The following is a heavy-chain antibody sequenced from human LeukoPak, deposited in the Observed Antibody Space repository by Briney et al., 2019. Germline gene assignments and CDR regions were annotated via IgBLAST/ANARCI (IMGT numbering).Heavy chain of an antibody. CDR2: ISAYNGNT. V-gene: IGHV1-18*01. CDR1: GYTFTSYC. Sequence: ASVKVSCKASGYTFTSYCISWVRQAPGQGLEWMGWISAYNGNTNYAQKLQGRVTMTTDTSTSTAYMELRSLRSDDTAVYYCARDWSSMVRGVFDYWGQGTLVTVSS. J-gene: IGHJ4*02. CDR3: ARDWSSMVRGVFDY. D-gene: IGHD3-10*01.